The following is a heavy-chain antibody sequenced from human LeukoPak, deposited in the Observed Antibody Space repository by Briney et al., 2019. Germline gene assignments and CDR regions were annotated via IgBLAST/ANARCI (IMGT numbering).Heavy chain of an antibody. CDR2: ICDSEST. D-gene: IGHD6-13*01. V-gene: IGHV4-59*01. J-gene: IGHJ3*02. CDR1: GGSISSYY. Sequence: PSETLSLTCTVSGGSISSYYWSWIRQPPGKGLEWIGYICDSESTNYNPSLKSRVTILIDTSKDQFSLKLSSVTAADTAVYYCARHSAHSSTNDAFDIWGQGTMVTVSS. CDR3: ARHSAHSSTNDAFDI.